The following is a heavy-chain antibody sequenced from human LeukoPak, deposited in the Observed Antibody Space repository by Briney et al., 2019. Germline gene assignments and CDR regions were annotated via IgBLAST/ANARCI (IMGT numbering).Heavy chain of an antibody. J-gene: IGHJ4*02. Sequence: SETLSLTCTVSGGSISSYYWSWIRQPPGKGLEWSGYIYYSGSTNYNPSLKSRVTISVDTSKNQFSLKLSSVTAADTAVYYCARVYCTNGVCPFDYWGQGTLVTVSS. V-gene: IGHV4-59*01. CDR1: GGSISSYY. CDR3: ARVYCTNGVCPFDY. D-gene: IGHD2-8*01. CDR2: IYYSGST.